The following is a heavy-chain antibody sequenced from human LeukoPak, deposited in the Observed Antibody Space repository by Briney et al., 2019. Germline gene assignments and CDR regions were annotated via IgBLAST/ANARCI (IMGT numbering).Heavy chain of an antibody. CDR3: ARDRSRNYYYGMDV. V-gene: IGHV3-33*01. J-gene: IGHJ6*02. CDR1: GFTFSSYG. D-gene: IGHD1-14*01. Sequence: PGGSLRLSCAASGFTFSSYGMHWVRQAPGKGLGWVAVIWYDGSNKYYADSVKGRFTISRDNSKNTLYLQMNSLRAEDTAVYYCARDRSRNYYYGMDVWGQGTTVTVSS. CDR2: IWYDGSNK.